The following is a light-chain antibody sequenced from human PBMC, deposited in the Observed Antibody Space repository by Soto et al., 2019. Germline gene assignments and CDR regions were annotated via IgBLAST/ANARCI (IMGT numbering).Light chain of an antibody. CDR1: SSDVDDYNY. Sequence: QSVLTQPRSVSGSPGQSVTISCTGTSSDVDDYNYVSWFQQHPGKAPKLMIYDVSERPSGVPDRFSGSKSGNTASLAISGLQSEDEADYYCAAWDDSLNGLYVFGTGTKLTVL. CDR2: DVS. V-gene: IGLV2-11*01. J-gene: IGLJ1*01. CDR3: AAWDDSLNGLYV.